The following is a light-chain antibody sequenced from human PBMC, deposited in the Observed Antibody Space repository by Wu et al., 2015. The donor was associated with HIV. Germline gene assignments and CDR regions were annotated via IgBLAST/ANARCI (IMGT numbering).Light chain of an antibody. V-gene: IGKV3-11*01. CDR3: QHRSNWPT. CDR1: QSISRD. Sequence: EIVMTQSPATLSVSPGERATLSCRASQSISRDLAWYQQKPGQAPRLLIYGASDRATGIPDRFSGSGSGTDFTLTISSLEPEDFAVYYCQHRSNWPTFGQGTKVEIQ. CDR2: GAS. J-gene: IGKJ1*01.